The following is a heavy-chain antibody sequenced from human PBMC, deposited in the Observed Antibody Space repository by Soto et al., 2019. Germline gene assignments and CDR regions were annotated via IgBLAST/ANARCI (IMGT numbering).Heavy chain of an antibody. CDR1: GFTFSSYA. CDR3: VRPQWRNDYNWGYFDL. Sequence: QVQLVESGGGVVQPGRSLRLSCAASGFTFSSYAMHWVRQAPGKGLEWVAVISYDGSNKYYADSVKGRFTISRDNSKNTLYLQMNSLRAEDTAVYYCVRPQWRNDYNWGYFDLWGRGTLVTVSS. D-gene: IGHD4-4*01. CDR2: ISYDGSNK. V-gene: IGHV3-30-3*01. J-gene: IGHJ2*01.